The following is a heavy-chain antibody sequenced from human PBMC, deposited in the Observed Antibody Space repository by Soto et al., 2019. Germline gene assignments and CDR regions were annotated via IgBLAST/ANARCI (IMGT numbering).Heavy chain of an antibody. Sequence: EVQLVESGGGLVQPGESLRLSCTASGLTFSIYWMSWVRQAPGKGLEWVANIKQDGSEKNYVGSVKGRFTVSRDHGENSVYLQKYRFRAEDTAVYDCATHHDFNGPGNFFELCGRGTQVTVSS. CDR3: ATHHDFNGPGNFFEL. V-gene: IGHV3-7*01. J-gene: IGHJ2*01. D-gene: IGHD1-7*01. CDR1: GLTFSIYW. CDR2: IKQDGSEK.